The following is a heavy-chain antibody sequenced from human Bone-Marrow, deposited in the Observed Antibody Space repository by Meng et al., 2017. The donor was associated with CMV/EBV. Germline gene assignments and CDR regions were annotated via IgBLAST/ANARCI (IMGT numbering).Heavy chain of an antibody. CDR2: IIPILGIA. J-gene: IGHJ6*02. V-gene: IGHV1-69*10. CDR3: ARESNYIVPILSNYYYYGMDV. CDR1: GGTFSSYA. D-gene: IGHD1-7*01. Sequence: SVKVSCKASGGTFSSYAISWVRQAPGQGLEWMGGIIPILGIANYAQKFQGRVTITADKSTSTAYMELSSLRSEDTAVYYCARESNYIVPILSNYYYYGMDVWGPGHTV.